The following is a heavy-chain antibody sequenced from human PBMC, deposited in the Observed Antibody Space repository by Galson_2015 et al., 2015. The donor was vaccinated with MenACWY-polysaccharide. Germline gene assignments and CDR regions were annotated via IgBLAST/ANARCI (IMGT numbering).Heavy chain of an antibody. D-gene: IGHD2/OR15-2a*01. CDR1: GFTFSSYA. CDR2: ISYDGSNK. CDR3: ARDYCDRISCSGMDV. J-gene: IGHJ6*02. Sequence: RLSCAASGFTFSSYAMHWVRQAPGKGLEWVAVISYDGSNKYYADSVKGRFTISRDNSKNTLYLQMNSLRAEDTTVYYCARDYCDRISCSGMDVWGQGTTVTVSS. V-gene: IGHV3-30-3*01.